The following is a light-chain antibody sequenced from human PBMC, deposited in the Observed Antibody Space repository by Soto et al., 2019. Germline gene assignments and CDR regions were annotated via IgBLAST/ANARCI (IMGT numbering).Light chain of an antibody. CDR3: QQFGTSAS. CDR1: QNVNSGF. CDR2: STS. V-gene: IGKV3-20*01. J-gene: IGKJ1*01. Sequence: EVVLTQSPGTVSLSPGERASLSCRASQNVNSGFFTWYQQRPGQAPRLLIYSTSYRANGIPDRFSGSGSGTDFTLTISRLESEDFAVYYCQQFGTSASFGQGTRVEIK.